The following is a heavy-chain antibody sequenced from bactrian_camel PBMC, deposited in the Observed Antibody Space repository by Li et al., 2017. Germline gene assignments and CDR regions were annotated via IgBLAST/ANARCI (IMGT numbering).Heavy chain of an antibody. CDR1: GYTYSTYS. D-gene: IGHD5*01. V-gene: IGHV3S55*01. CDR3: AAGTNAYGVGTCQYDY. Sequence: HVQLVESGGGSVQAGGSLRLSCAASGYTYSTYSMGWFRQGPGQQREGVANIHNDGRTYYVDSVKGRFILSQDNAKTAMFLQMNDLKPEDTAMYLCAAGTNAYGVGTCQYDYWGQGTQVTVS. CDR2: IHNDGRT. J-gene: IGHJ4*01.